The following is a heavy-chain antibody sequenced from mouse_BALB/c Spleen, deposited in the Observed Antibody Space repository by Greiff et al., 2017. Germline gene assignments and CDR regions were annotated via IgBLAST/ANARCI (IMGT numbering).Heavy chain of an antibody. CDR3: AFGRPAY. CDR2: IDPANGNT. J-gene: IGHJ3*01. Sequence: VQLKESGAELVKPGASVKLSCTASGFNIKDTYMHWVKQRPEQGLEWIGRIDPANGNTKYDPKFQGKATITADTSSNTAYLQLSSLTSEDTAVYYCAFGRPAYWGQGTLVTISA. D-gene: IGHD1-1*01. V-gene: IGHV14-3*02. CDR1: GFNIKDTY.